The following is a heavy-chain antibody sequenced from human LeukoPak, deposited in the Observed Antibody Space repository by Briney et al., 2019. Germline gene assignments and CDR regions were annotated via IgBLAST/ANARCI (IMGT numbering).Heavy chain of an antibody. Sequence: SVKVSCKASGYTFTSYAISWLRQAPGQGLEWMGGIIPIFGTANYAQKFQGRVTITADESTSTAYMELSSLRSEDRAVYYCASRIGDPAAFDIWGQGTMGTVSS. V-gene: IGHV1-69*13. CDR2: IIPIFGTA. D-gene: IGHD2/OR15-2a*01. J-gene: IGHJ3*02. CDR3: ASRIGDPAAFDI. CDR1: GYTFTSYA.